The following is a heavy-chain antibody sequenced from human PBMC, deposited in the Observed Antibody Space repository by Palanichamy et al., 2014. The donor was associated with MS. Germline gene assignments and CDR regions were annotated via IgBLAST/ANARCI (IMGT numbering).Heavy chain of an antibody. CDR2: ISGSGRSR. CDR3: ATQATAAAVDY. J-gene: IGHJ4*02. D-gene: IGHD6-13*01. V-gene: IGHV3-23*01. CDR1: GFTFSSYA. Sequence: VQLLESGGGLVQPGGSLRLSCAASGFTFSSYAMSWVRQAPEKGLEWVSAISGSGRSRYYADSVRGRFTISRDNAKNTLYLQMNSLRAEDTAVYYCATQATAAAVDYWGQGTLVTVSS.